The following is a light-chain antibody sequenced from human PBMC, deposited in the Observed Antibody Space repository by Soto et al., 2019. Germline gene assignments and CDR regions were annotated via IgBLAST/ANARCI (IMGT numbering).Light chain of an antibody. J-gene: IGKJ1*01. CDR1: QSISDW. Sequence: DFLMTQSPSTLSASVGDRVTITCRASQSISDWLAWYQQKPGNAPKLLIYKASSLQSGVPSRFSGSGSGTEFTLTIISLQPDDFAMYYCQQYNSYRRTFGQGTKVEIK. CDR2: KAS. CDR3: QQYNSYRRT. V-gene: IGKV1-5*03.